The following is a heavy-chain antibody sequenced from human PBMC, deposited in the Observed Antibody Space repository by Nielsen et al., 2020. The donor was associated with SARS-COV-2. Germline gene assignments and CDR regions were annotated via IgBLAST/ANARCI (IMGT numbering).Heavy chain of an antibody. J-gene: IGHJ6*02. Sequence: SETLSLTCTVSGGSINSGDYYWNWVRQPPGKGLEWIGYIYYSGTTYYNPSHESRATISVATSKSQFSLKLRSVTAADTAVYYCARDRGNNYGMDVWGHGTTVTVSS. CDR1: GGSINSGDYY. V-gene: IGHV4-30-4*01. CDR2: IYYSGTT. CDR3: ARDRGNNYGMDV. D-gene: IGHD5-12*01.